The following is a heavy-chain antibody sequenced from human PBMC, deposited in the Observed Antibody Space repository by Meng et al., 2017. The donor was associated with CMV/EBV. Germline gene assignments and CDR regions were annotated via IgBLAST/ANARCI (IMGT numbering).Heavy chain of an antibody. Sequence: SVKVSCKASGGTFSSYAISWVRQAPGQGLEWMGGIIPILGIANYAQKFQGRVTITADKSTSTAYMELSSLRSEDTAAYYCARLRGGKAAAGNWDYYYYYGMDVWGQGTTVTVSS. D-gene: IGHD6-13*01. V-gene: IGHV1-69*10. J-gene: IGHJ6*02. CDR1: GGTFSSYA. CDR2: IIPILGIA. CDR3: ARLRGGKAAAGNWDYYYYYGMDV.